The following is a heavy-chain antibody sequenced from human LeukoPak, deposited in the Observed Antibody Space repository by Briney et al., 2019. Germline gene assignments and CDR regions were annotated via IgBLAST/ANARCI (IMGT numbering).Heavy chain of an antibody. V-gene: IGHV4-34*01. D-gene: IGHD2-2*01. CDR3: ARDVIVLPAAIYYGMDV. J-gene: IGHJ6*02. CDR2: INHSSRT. Sequence: PSETLSLTCAVYGGSFSDYFMGWIRQPPGKGLEWVGSINHSSRTYYNPSLKSRVTISIDKSKNPFSLNMSSVTAADTAVYHCARDVIVLPAAIYYGMDVWGQGTTVTVSS. CDR1: GGSFSDYF.